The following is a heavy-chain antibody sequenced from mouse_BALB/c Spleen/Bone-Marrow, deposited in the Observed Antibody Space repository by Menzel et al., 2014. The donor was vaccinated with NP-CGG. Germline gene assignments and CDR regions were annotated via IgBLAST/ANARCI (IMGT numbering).Heavy chain of an antibody. CDR1: GYTFTNYV. J-gene: IGHJ3*01. CDR2: INPYNDGT. D-gene: IGHD2-2*01. V-gene: IGHV1-14*01. Sequence: VHVKQSGPELVKPGASVKMSCKASGYTFTNYVMHWVKQKPGQGLEWIGYINPYNDGTKYNEKFKGKATLTSDKSSSXAYMDLSSLTSEDSAVYYCARVYYGYDGTSSWFAYWGQGTLVTVSA. CDR3: ARVYYGYDGTSSWFAY.